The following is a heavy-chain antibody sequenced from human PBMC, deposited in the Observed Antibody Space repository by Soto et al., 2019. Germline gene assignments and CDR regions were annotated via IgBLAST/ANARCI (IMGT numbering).Heavy chain of an antibody. D-gene: IGHD2-15*01. Sequence: SETLSLTCTVSGGSISSSSYYWGWIRQPPGKGLEWIGSIYYSGSTYYNPSLKSRVTISVDTSKNQFSLKLSSVTAADTAVYYCASHIRDKHLFRDYWGQGTLVTVSS. J-gene: IGHJ4*02. CDR2: IYYSGST. CDR3: ASHIRDKHLFRDY. V-gene: IGHV4-39*01. CDR1: GGSISSSSYY.